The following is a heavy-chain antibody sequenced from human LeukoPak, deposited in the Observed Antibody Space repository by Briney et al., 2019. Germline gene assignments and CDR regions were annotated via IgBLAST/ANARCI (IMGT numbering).Heavy chain of an antibody. J-gene: IGHJ6*02. CDR1: GFTFSSYA. Sequence: GGSLRLPCAASGFTFSSYAMSWVRQAPGKGLEWVSVISGSGGSTYYADSVKGRFTISRDNSKNTLYLQMNSLRVEDTAGYYCARSPVPYCSGGSCYGMDVWGQGTTVTVSS. V-gene: IGHV3-23*01. CDR2: ISGSGGST. D-gene: IGHD2-15*01. CDR3: ARSPVPYCSGGSCYGMDV.